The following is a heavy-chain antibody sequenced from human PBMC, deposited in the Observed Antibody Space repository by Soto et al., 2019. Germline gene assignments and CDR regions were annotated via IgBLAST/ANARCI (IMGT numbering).Heavy chain of an antibody. V-gene: IGHV3-23*01. CDR2: ISGSGGST. CDR1: EFNFSSYA. J-gene: IGHJ4*02. Sequence: GGSLRLSCAASEFNFSSYAMSWVRQAPGKGLEWVSAISGSGGSTYYADSVKGRFTISRDNSKNTLYLQMNSLRAEDTAVYYCAKEGKRGYSYGTYFDYWGQGTLVTVSS. D-gene: IGHD5-18*01. CDR3: AKEGKRGYSYGTYFDY.